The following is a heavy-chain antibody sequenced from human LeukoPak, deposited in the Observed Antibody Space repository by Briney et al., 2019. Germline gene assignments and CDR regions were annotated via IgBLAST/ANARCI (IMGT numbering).Heavy chain of an antibody. V-gene: IGHV3-23*01. CDR3: ARTYYYDSSGYSDDFDY. J-gene: IGHJ4*02. D-gene: IGHD3-22*01. Sequence: GGSLRLSCAASGFTFSSYAMSWVRQAPGKGLEWVSAISGSGGSTYYADSVKGRFTISRDNAKNSLYLQMNSLRAEDTAVYYCARTYYYDSSGYSDDFDYWGQGTLVTVSS. CDR2: ISGSGGST. CDR1: GFTFSSYA.